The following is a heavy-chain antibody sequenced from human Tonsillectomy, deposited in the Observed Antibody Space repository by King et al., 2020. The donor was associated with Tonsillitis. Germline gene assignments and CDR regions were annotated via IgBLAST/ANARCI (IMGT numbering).Heavy chain of an antibody. CDR1: GGSISSYY. J-gene: IGHJ5*02. V-gene: IGHV4-59*12. Sequence: VQLQESGPGLVKPSETLSLTCTVSGGSISSYYWSWIRQPPGKGLEWFGYIYYSGSTNYNPSLKSRVTISVDTSKNQFSLKLGSVTAADTAVYYCARDSSSWYLGWFDPWGQGTLVTVSS. CDR2: IYYSGST. CDR3: ARDSSSWYLGWFDP. D-gene: IGHD6-13*01.